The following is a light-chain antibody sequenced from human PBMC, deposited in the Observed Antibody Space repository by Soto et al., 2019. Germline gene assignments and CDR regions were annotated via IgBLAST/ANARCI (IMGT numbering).Light chain of an antibody. J-gene: IGLJ1*01. V-gene: IGLV2-14*01. CDR1: ASDVGGYNS. Sequence: QSVLTQPASVSGSPGQSITLSCTGTASDVGGYNSVSWYQHHPGTAPKLLIYDVRYRPSGVSDRFSGSQSANTASLTISGLQTDDEAEYYCCSYTTSTTYVFGTGTKVTV. CDR3: CSYTTSTTYV. CDR2: DVR.